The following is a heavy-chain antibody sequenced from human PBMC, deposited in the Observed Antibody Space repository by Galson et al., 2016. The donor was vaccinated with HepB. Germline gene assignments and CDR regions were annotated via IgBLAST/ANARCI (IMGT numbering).Heavy chain of an antibody. CDR2: ISYDGSNK. D-gene: IGHD2-21*01. V-gene: IGHV3-30*18. J-gene: IGHJ4*02. Sequence: SLRLSCAASGFTFSTYAMHWVRQAPGKGPEWVAVISYDGSNKFYADSVKGRFTISRDNSKNTLYLQMNSLRDEDTAVYYCAKEAAPTVKSGSDVDYWGQGTLVTVSS. CDR3: AKEAAPTVKSGSDVDY. CDR1: GFTFSTYA.